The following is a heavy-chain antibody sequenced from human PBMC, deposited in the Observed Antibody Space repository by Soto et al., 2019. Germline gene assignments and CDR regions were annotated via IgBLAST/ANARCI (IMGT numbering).Heavy chain of an antibody. J-gene: IGHJ4*02. V-gene: IGHV4-34*01. Sequence: QVQLQQWGAGLLKPSETLSLTCAVYGGSFSGYYWSWIRQPPGKGLEWIGEINHSGSTNYNPSLKIRVTISVDTSKNQFSLKLSSVTAADTAVYYCARGRGWRNYFDYWGQGTLVTVSS. D-gene: IGHD6-19*01. CDR2: INHSGST. CDR1: GGSFSGYY. CDR3: ARGRGWRNYFDY.